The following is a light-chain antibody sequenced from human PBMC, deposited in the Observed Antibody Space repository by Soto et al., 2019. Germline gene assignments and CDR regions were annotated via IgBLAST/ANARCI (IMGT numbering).Light chain of an antibody. V-gene: IGLV1-44*01. CDR1: NSNIGSYS. CDR2: ANH. Sequence: QSVLTQAPSASGTPGQTVTISCSGNNSNIGSYSLNWYRQVPGTAPKLIIFANHLRPSGVPDRFSGSKSGTSASLAISALQSEDEGDYYCATWYDNLFGPVFGGGTKVTVL. CDR3: ATWYDNLFGPV. J-gene: IGLJ3*02.